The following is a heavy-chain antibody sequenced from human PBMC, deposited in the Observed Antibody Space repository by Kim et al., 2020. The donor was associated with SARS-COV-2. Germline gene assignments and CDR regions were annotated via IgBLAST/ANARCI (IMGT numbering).Heavy chain of an antibody. D-gene: IGHD3-10*01. J-gene: IGHJ4*02. CDR3: ASRYGSGSQYFDY. V-gene: IGHV1-8*01. Sequence: YAQKVQGRATMTRNTTISKAYMELSSLRSEDTAVYYCASRYGSGSQYFDYWGQGTLVTVSS.